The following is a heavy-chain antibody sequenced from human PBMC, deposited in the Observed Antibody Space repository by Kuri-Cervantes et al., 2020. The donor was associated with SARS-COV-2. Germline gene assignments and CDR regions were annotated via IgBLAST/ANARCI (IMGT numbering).Heavy chain of an antibody. CDR3: AKDIGIGSYSPNDAFDI. J-gene: IGHJ3*02. CDR1: GFTFDDYA. D-gene: IGHD1-26*01. CDR2: ISWDGGST. V-gene: IGHV3-43D*03. Sequence: GESLKISCAASGFTFDDYAMHWVRQAPGKGLEWVSLISWDGGSTYYADSVKGRFTISRDNSKNFLYLQMNSLRAEDTALYYCAKDIGIGSYSPNDAFDIWGQGTMVTVSS.